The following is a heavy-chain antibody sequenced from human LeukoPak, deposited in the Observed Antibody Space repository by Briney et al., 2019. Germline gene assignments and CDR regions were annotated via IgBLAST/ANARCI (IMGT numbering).Heavy chain of an antibody. CDR2: ISAYNGNT. V-gene: IGHV1-18*01. D-gene: IGHD5-12*01. Sequence: GASVKVSCKASGYTFINYGISWVRQAPGQGLEWMGWISAYNGNTNYAQKFQGWVTMTRDTSISTAYMELSRLRSDDTAVYYCARESGGYDSAFDYWGQGTLVTVSS. CDR1: GYTFINYG. CDR3: ARESGGYDSAFDY. J-gene: IGHJ4*02.